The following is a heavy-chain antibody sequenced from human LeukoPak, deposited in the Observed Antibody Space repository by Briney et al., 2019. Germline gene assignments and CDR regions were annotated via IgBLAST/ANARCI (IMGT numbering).Heavy chain of an antibody. D-gene: IGHD3-3*01. CDR2: IKQDGSEK. CDR3: AREMGVAANY. J-gene: IGHJ4*02. CDR1: GCTFSRYW. Sequence: GGSLRLSWAASGCTFSRYWMSWVRQAPGKGLEWVANIKQDGSEKYYVDSVKGRFTISRDNAKNSLYLQMNSLRAEDTAVYYCAREMGVAANYWGQGTLVTVSS. V-gene: IGHV3-7*01.